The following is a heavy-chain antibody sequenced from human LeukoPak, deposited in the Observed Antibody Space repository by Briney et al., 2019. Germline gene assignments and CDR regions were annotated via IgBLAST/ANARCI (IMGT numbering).Heavy chain of an antibody. CDR3: ARVRGEYYDYVWGSSHFDY. V-gene: IGHV4-39*07. CDR1: GGSISSSPYY. Sequence: SETLSLTCTVSGGSISSSPYYWCWIRQPPGKGLEWIGNIYYSGSTHYNPSLKTRVTISVDTSNNQFSLRLSSVTAADTAVYYCARVRGEYYDYVWGSSHFDYWGQGALVTVSS. D-gene: IGHD3-16*01. J-gene: IGHJ4*02. CDR2: IYYSGST.